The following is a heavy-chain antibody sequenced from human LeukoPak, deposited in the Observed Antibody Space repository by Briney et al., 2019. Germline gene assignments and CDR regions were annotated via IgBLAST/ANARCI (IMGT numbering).Heavy chain of an antibody. J-gene: IGHJ1*01. V-gene: IGHV3-33*01. Sequence: PGRSLTLARAASRLTSSSYGMHWDRQAADKWLEWVAVIWYDGSNKYYADSVKGRFTISRDNSKNTLYLQMNSLRAEDTAVYYCARDSRAGSYPHWGQGTLVTVSS. CDR1: RLTSSSYG. CDR2: IWYDGSNK. CDR3: ARDSRAGSYPH. D-gene: IGHD2-21*01.